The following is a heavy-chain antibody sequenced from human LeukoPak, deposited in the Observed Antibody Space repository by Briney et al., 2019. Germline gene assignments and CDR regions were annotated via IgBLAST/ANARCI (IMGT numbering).Heavy chain of an antibody. CDR2: MNPNSGNT. CDR3: ARDPDRNYYGSGSYYPSVNWFDP. Sequence: ASVKVSCKASGYTFTSYDINWVRQATGQGLEWMGWMNPNSGNTGYAQKFQGRVTMTRNTSTGTAYMELRSLRSDDTAVYYCARDPDRNYYGSGSYYPSVNWFDPWGQGTLVTVSS. CDR1: GYTFTSYD. J-gene: IGHJ5*02. V-gene: IGHV1-8*01. D-gene: IGHD3-10*01.